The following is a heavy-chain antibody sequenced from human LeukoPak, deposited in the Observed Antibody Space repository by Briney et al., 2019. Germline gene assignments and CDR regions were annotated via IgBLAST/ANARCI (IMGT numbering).Heavy chain of an antibody. D-gene: IGHD3-10*01. CDR3: AKVWFGEEFDY. CDR1: GFTFGSYA. CDR2: ISGSGGST. J-gene: IGHJ4*02. V-gene: IGHV3-23*01. Sequence: GGSLRLSCAASGFTFGSYAMSWVRQAPGKGLEWVSAISGSGGSTYYADSVKGRFTISRDNSKNTLYPQMNSLRAEDTAVYYCAKVWFGEEFDYWGQGTLVTVSS.